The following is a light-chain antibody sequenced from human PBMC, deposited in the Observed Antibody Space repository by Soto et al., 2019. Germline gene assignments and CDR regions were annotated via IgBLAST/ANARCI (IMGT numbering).Light chain of an antibody. CDR2: AAS. Sequence: EIVMTQSPATLSVSPGERATLSCRASQSISTYLAWYQQKPGQAPRLLISAASTRAAGIPARFSVSGSGTEFNLTINSLQSEDFAVYYCQQYNSWPALTFGGGTKVEIK. J-gene: IGKJ4*01. CDR1: QSISTY. CDR3: QQYNSWPALT. V-gene: IGKV3-15*01.